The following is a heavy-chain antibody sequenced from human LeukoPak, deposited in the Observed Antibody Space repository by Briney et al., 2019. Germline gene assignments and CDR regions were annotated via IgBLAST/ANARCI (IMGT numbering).Heavy chain of an antibody. D-gene: IGHD3/OR15-3a*01. J-gene: IGHJ4*02. CDR3: ARGLGGTGARYFDY. CDR1: GFTFSDYY. V-gene: IGHV3-72*01. CDR2: IRNKANSHTT. Sequence: PGGSLRLSCAASGFTFSDYYMDWVRQAPGKGLEWVGRIRNKANSHTTEYAASVKGRFTISRDDSKNSLYLQMNSLKTDDTAVYYCARGLGGTGARYFDYWGQGTPVTVSS.